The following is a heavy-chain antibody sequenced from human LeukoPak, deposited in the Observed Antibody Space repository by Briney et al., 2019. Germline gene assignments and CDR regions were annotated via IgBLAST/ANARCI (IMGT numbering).Heavy chain of an antibody. CDR1: GFTFSTYA. J-gene: IGHJ4*02. V-gene: IGHV3-23*01. CDR3: ARDRFRIAVAGSYYFDY. Sequence: PGGSLRLSCAASGFTFSTYAMTWVRQAPGKGLEWVSGISGSAGSTYYADSVKGRFTISRDNAKNSLYLQMNSLRAEDTAVYYCARDRFRIAVAGSYYFDYWGQGTLVTVSS. CDR2: ISGSAGST. D-gene: IGHD6-19*01.